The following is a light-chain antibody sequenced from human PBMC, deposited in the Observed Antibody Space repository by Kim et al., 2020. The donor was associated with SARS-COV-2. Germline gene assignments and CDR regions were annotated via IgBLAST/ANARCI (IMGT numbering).Light chain of an antibody. CDR2: AAS. CDR1: QSISSD. V-gene: IGKV3-15*01. J-gene: IGKJ1*01. Sequence: EMVMTQSPATLSVSPGGSVTLSCRASQSISSDLAWYQQRPGQTPRLLIYAASTRVSGIPARFSGSGSGTEFTLTVNSLQGDDFAVYYCQQYHIWWTFGQGTKVDIK. CDR3: QQYHIWWT.